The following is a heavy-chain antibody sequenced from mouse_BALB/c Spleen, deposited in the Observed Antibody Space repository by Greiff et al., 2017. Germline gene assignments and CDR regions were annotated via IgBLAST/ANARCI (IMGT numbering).Heavy chain of an antibody. V-gene: IGHV5-17*02. D-gene: IGHD2-1*01. CDR2: ISSGSSTI. J-gene: IGHJ2*01. CDR3: ARGYGAGNHFDY. CDR1: GFTFSSYG. Sequence: EVKLMESGGDLVKPGGSLKLSCAASGFTFSSYGMSWVRQTPDKRLEWVATISSGSSTIYYADTVKGRFTISRDNPKNTLFLQMTSLRSEDTAMYYCARGYGAGNHFDYWGQGTTLTVSS.